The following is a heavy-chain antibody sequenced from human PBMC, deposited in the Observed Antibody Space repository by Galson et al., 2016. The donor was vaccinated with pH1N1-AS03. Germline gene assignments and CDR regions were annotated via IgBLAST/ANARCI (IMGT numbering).Heavy chain of an antibody. V-gene: IGHV3-23*01. CDR2: ISPTGETT. D-gene: IGHD2-2*01. Sequence: QAPRKGLEWVAAISPTGETTPYADSVKGRFIISRDNSKNSLFLQMHSLRAEDTAVYYCARTFPGRVVVVAAAMQEGPDYWGQGTLVTVSS. J-gene: IGHJ4*02. CDR3: ARTFPGRVVVVAAAMQEGPDY.